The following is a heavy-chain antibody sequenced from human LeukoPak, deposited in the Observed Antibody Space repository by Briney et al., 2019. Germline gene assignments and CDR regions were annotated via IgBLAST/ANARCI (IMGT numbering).Heavy chain of an antibody. CDR3: ARVTLYSSGWSTFDY. D-gene: IGHD6-19*01. J-gene: IGHJ4*02. V-gene: IGHV4-39*01. CDR1: GDSISTSSYY. CDR2: IYYSGST. Sequence: SETLSLTCSVSGDSISTSSYYWGWIRQPPGKGLEWIGTIYYSGSTYYNPSLTSRVTISVDTSKNQFSLKLSSVTAADTAVYYCARVTLYSSGWSTFDYWGQGTLVTVSS.